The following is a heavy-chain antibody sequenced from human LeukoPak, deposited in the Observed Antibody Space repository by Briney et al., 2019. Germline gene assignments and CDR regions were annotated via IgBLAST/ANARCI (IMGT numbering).Heavy chain of an antibody. V-gene: IGHV4-59*01. J-gene: IGHJ6*03. CDR2: IYHSDYSGGT. CDR1: GGSFSGYY. Sequence: SETLSLTCAVYGGSFSGYYWSWIRQPPGKGLEWIGYIYHSDYSGGTNYNPSLKSRVTISEDTSKNQLSLKLSSVTAADTAVYYCARTMEGYCSGGSCYQYSYYMDVWGKGTTVTVSS. D-gene: IGHD2-15*01. CDR3: ARTMEGYCSGGSCYQYSYYMDV.